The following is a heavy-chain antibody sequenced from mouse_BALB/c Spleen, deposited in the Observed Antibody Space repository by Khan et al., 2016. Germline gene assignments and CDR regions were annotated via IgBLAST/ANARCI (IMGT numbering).Heavy chain of an antibody. CDR2: IYPGDGDT. CDR1: GYAFSSYW. V-gene: IGHV1-80*01. Sequence: QVQLQQSGAELVRPGSSVKISCKASGYAFSSYWMNWVKQRPGQGLEWIGQIYPGDGDTKYNGKFKGKATLTADKSSSTAFMHLSSLTSEDSAVYFCARDPYYYGSSPRYFDVWGAGTTVTVSS. CDR3: ARDPYYYGSSPRYFDV. D-gene: IGHD1-1*01. J-gene: IGHJ1*01.